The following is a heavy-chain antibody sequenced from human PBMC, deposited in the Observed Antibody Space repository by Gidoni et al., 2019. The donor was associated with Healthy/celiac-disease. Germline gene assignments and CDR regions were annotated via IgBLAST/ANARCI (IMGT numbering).Heavy chain of an antibody. D-gene: IGHD3-3*01. Sequence: QVQLQQWGAGLLKPSETLSLTCAVYGGSFSGYYWSWIRQPPGKGLEWIGEINHSGSTNYNPSLKSRVTISVDTSKNQFSLKLSSVTAADTAVYYCARASYYDFWSGRGYYYGMDVWGQGTTVTVSS. CDR3: ARASYYDFWSGRGYYYGMDV. CDR2: INHSGST. V-gene: IGHV4-34*01. J-gene: IGHJ6*02. CDR1: GGSFSGYY.